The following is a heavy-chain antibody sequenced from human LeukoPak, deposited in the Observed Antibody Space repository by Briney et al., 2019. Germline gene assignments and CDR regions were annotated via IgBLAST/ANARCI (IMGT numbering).Heavy chain of an antibody. Sequence: SETLSLTCTVSGGSLNNYYWSWIRQPPGKGLEWIGFITHSGGTGFDSSLRGRVTISVDRSKNQFSLRLTSMTAADTAVYFCARGRISNWGFEGTLFDAWGQGVLVTVSS. CDR3: ARGRISNWGFEGTLFDA. V-gene: IGHV4-59*01. CDR1: GGSLNNYY. CDR2: ITHSGGT. J-gene: IGHJ4*02. D-gene: IGHD7-27*01.